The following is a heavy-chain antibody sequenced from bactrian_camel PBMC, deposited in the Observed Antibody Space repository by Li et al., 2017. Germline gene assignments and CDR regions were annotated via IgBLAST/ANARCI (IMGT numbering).Heavy chain of an antibody. D-gene: IGHD4*01. CDR3: VTGRDYSDYVLPFND. J-gene: IGHJ4*01. V-gene: IGHV3-2*01. CDR2: INSDLSKR. CDR1: GITRCDYH. Sequence: VQLVESGGGSVQVGGSLNLSCTVSGITRCDYHMSWYRQAAGNEREFVALINSDLSKRYADSVKARFTVSQDNARKTLYLHLDSLKSEDTALYYCVTGRDYSDYVLPFNDWGQGTQVTVS.